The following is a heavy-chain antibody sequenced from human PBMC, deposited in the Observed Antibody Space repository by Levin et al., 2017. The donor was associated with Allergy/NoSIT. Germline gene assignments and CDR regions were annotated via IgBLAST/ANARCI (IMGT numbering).Heavy chain of an antibody. Sequence: SETLSLTCTVSGASISSNHLWTWVRQPPGKGLQWIGEIYHDGNTNYIPSLRSRVTISLDKSKNLFSLKLNSVTAADTAVYYCAGLPSGSGSLAFDYWGQGILVTVSS. CDR1: GASISSNHL. CDR3: AGLPSGSGSLAFDY. D-gene: IGHD3-10*01. J-gene: IGHJ4*02. V-gene: IGHV4-4*02. CDR2: IYHDGNT.